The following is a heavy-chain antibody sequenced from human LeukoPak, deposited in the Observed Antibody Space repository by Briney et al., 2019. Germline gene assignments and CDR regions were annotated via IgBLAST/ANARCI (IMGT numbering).Heavy chain of an antibody. CDR2: IHYTGST. J-gene: IGHJ6*03. D-gene: IGHD3-10*01. CDR1: GGSLRSYY. Sequence: SETLSLTCTVSGGSLRSYYWSWIRQPPGKGLEWMGYIHYTGSTNYNPSLKSRVTISVDTSKNHFSLKLSSVTAADTAVYYCARVEEGYGSGRRETYYSSYMAVWGKGTTVTISS. V-gene: IGHV4-59*01. CDR3: ARVEEGYGSGRRETYYSSYMAV.